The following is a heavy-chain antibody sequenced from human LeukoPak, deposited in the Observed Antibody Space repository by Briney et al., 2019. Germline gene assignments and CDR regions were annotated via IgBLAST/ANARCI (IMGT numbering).Heavy chain of an antibody. D-gene: IGHD3-22*01. V-gene: IGHV1-69*05. CDR1: GGTFSSYA. J-gene: IGHJ4*02. Sequence: GASVKVSCKASGGTFSSYAISWVRQAPGQGLEWMGGIIPIFGTANYAQKFQGRVTITTDESTSTAYMELSSLRSEDTAVYYCASLYYASSGYYYYYFEYWGQGTLVTVSS. CDR3: ASLYYASSGYYYYYFEY. CDR2: IIPIFGTA.